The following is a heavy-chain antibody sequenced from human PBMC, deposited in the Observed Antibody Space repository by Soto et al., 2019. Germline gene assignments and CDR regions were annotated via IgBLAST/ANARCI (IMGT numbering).Heavy chain of an antibody. CDR2: IVVGNGNT. CDR3: ATASRGYSFGFDS. Sequence: AASVKVSCKASGFSLSTSTVQWVRQSRGHRLEWIGWIVVGNGNTNFAQNLRQRVTFSRDMSTNTAYMDVNSQRSDDTAMYYCATASRGYSFGFDSWGQGSLVTVSS. J-gene: IGHJ4*02. D-gene: IGHD2-15*01. CDR1: GFSLSTST. V-gene: IGHV1-58*01.